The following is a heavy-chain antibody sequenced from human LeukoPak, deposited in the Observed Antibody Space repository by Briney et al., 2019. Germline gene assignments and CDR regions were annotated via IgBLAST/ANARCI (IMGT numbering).Heavy chain of an antibody. D-gene: IGHD2-15*01. CDR3: ARGGNIVVVVAATGASFFDY. CDR2: INPSGGST. Sequence: GASVKVSCKASGYTFNSYYMHWVRQAPGQGLEWMGIINPSGGSTSYAQKFQGRVTMTRDTSTSTVYMELSSLRSEDTAVYYCARGGNIVVVVAATGASFFDYWGQGTLVTVSS. CDR1: GYTFNSYY. V-gene: IGHV1-46*02. J-gene: IGHJ4*02.